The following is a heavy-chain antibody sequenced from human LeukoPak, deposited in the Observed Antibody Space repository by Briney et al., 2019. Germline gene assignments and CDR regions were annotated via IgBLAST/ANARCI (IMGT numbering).Heavy chain of an antibody. CDR3: ARDHGYFGMDV. V-gene: IGHV4-59*01. CDR2: TSYSGNT. Sequence: PSETLSLTCIVSGGSIGNYYWNWIRQPPGKGLEWIGYTSYSGNTIYNPSLKSRVTISIDPFKNQLSLKVTSVTAAGTAVYYCARDHGYFGMDVWGQGTTVTISS. CDR1: GGSIGNYY. J-gene: IGHJ6*02.